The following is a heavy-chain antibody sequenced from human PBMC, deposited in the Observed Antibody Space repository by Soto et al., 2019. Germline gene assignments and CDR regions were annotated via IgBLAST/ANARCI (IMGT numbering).Heavy chain of an antibody. Sequence: SETLSLTCTVSGGFIWGWIRQSPDKGLEWIGYIYNSGRYNYNPSLESRLTISIDTSKNQFSLRLASLTAADTAVYYCARTLPNSHLFDPWSKGTLVTSPQ. CDR2: IYNSGRY. D-gene: IGHD2-8*01. CDR1: GGFI. V-gene: IGHV4-59*01. J-gene: IGHJ5*02. CDR3: ARTLPNSHLFDP.